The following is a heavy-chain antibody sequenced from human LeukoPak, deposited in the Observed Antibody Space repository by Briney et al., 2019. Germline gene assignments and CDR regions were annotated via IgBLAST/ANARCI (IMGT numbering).Heavy chain of an antibody. CDR3: TNLTVASNFDY. D-gene: IGHD6-19*01. J-gene: IGHJ4*02. CDR1: GFTFSVYE. Sequence: GGSLRLSCAASGFTFSVYEMHWVRQAPGKGLEWIADISGSDTTTYYADSVKGRFTISRDNAKNSLYLQMNSLGAEDAAYYDCTNLTVASNFDYWGQGTLVTVSS. V-gene: IGHV3-48*03. CDR2: ISGSDTTT.